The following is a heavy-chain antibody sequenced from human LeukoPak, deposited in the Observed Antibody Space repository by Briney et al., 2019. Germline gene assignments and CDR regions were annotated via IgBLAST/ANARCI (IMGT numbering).Heavy chain of an antibody. CDR3: ARRIQLEGWFDP. V-gene: IGHV1-2*02. CDR1: GHTFTACY. Sequence: GASVKVSCKASGHTFTACYMFWVRQAPGQGLEWMGWINPNSGGTNYAQKFQGRVTMTRDTSISTAYMELSRLRSDDTAVYYCARRIQLEGWFDPWGQGTLVTVSS. J-gene: IGHJ5*02. CDR2: INPNSGGT. D-gene: IGHD1-1*01.